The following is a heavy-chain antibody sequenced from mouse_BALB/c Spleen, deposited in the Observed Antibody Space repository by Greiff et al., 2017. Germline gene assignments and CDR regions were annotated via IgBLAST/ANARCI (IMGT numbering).Heavy chain of an antibody. V-gene: IGHV5-17*02. J-gene: IGHJ4*01. D-gene: IGHD1-1*01. CDR1: GFTFSSFG. CDR2: ISSGSSTI. CDR3: ARSRYYGSDYAMDY. Sequence: EVQLVESGGGLVQPGGSRKLSCAASGFTFSSFGMHWVRQAPEKGLEWVAYISSGSSTIYYADTVKGRFTISRDNPKNTLFLQMTSLRSEDTAMYYCARSRYYGSDYAMDYWGQGTSVTVSA.